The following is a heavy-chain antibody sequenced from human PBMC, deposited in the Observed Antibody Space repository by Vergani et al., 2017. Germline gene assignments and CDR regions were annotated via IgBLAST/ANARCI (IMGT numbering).Heavy chain of an antibody. J-gene: IGHJ6*02. Sequence: EVQLVESGGGLIQPGGSLRLSCAASGFTVSSNYMSWVRQAPGKGLEWVSVIYSGGSTYYADSVKGRFTISRDNFKNTLYLQMNSLRAEDTAVYYCARVPYYYYGMDVWGQGTTVTVSS. CDR1: GFTVSSNY. CDR2: IYSGGST. CDR3: ARVPYYYYGMDV. V-gene: IGHV3-53*01.